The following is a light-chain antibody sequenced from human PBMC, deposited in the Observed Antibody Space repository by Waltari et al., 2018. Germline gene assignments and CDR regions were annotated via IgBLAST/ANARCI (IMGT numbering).Light chain of an antibody. Sequence: DIQMTQSPSSLSASGGDRVSITCRASQSISTHLNWYKQKPGKAPKLLIYAASNLQSGVPSRFSGRGSETDFTLTISSLQPEDFAVYYCQQSYNTPRTFGPGTKVDIK. CDR1: QSISTH. CDR2: AAS. CDR3: QQSYNTPRT. J-gene: IGKJ3*01. V-gene: IGKV1-39*01.